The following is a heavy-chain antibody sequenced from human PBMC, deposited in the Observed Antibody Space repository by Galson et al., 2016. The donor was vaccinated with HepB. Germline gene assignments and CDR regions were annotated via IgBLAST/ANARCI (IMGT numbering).Heavy chain of an antibody. CDR1: GFSLSTSGMC. D-gene: IGHD3-16*01. J-gene: IGHJ4*02. Sequence: PALVKPTQTLTLTCTFSGFSLSTSGMCVSWIRQPPGKALEWLARIDWDDAKYYNTSLETRLTISKDTSKNQVVLTMTIMDPVDTATYYCARIRTSGSAWGLDYWGQGTLVPVSS. CDR2: IDWDDAK. CDR3: ARIRTSGSAWGLDY. V-gene: IGHV2-70*11.